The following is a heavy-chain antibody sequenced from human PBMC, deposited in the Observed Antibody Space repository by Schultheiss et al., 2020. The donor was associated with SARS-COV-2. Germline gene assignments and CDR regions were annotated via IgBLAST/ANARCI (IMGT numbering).Heavy chain of an antibody. Sequence: SETLSLTCTVSGGSISNVNYYWGWIRQPPGKGLEWIGEIYYSGSTKYNPSLKSRVTISVDKSKYQFSLKLSSVTAADTAVYYCARPYMGRFDYWGQGTLVTVSS. D-gene: IGHD3-16*01. CDR2: IYYSGST. J-gene: IGHJ4*02. CDR1: GGSISNVNYY. V-gene: IGHV4-39*07. CDR3: ARPYMGRFDY.